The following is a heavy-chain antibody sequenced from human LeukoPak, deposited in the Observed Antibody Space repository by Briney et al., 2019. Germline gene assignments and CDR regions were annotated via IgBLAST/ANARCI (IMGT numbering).Heavy chain of an antibody. J-gene: IGHJ5*02. CDR1: GYTLTELS. Sequence: ASVTVSCKVSGYTLTELSMHWVRQAPGKGREWRGGFDPEDGETIYAQKFQGRVTMTEDTSTDTAYMELSSLRSEDTAVYYCATGPIAAPRANWFDPWGQGTLVTVSS. V-gene: IGHV1-24*01. CDR3: ATGPIAAPRANWFDP. CDR2: FDPEDGET. D-gene: IGHD2-15*01.